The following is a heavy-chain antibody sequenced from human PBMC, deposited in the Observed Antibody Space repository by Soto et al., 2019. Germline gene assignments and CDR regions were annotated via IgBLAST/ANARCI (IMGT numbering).Heavy chain of an antibody. Sequence: EVQLVDSGGGLVQPGGSLRLSCAVSGFTFRSYWMHWVRQVPGKGLVWVSSINGDGSSTTYADSVKGRFTISRDNAKNMLFLQMNSLRVEDTAVYYCARPRYDGTGTPFDDWGRGTLGTVSS. CDR1: GFTFRSYW. D-gene: IGHD1-1*01. J-gene: IGHJ4*02. CDR2: INGDGSST. V-gene: IGHV3-74*01. CDR3: ARPRYDGTGTPFDD.